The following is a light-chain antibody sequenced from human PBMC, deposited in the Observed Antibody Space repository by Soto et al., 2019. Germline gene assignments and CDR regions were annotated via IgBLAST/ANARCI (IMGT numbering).Light chain of an antibody. V-gene: IGLV6-57*03. J-gene: IGLJ2*01. CDR1: GGSIAGHY. CDR2: ADN. CDR3: HSYDRSNHVA. Sequence: NFMLTQPHSVSESPGKTVTISCSRSGGSIAGHYVQWYQQRPGSAPTTVIYADNQRPSGVPDRFSGSIDSSSNSASLTISGLKTEDEADYYCHSYDRSNHVAFGGGTKLTVL.